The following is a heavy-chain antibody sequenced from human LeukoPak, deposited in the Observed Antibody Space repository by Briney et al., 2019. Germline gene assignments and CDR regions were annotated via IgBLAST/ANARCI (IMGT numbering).Heavy chain of an antibody. Sequence: GASVKVSCKASGYTFTSYGISWVRRAPGQGLEWMGWISAYNGNTNYAQKLQGRVTMTTDTSTSTAYMGLRSLRSDDTAVYYCAREDASHNWNYGYYYYYCGMDVWGQGTTVTVSS. V-gene: IGHV1-18*01. D-gene: IGHD1-7*01. CDR3: AREDASHNWNYGYYYYYCGMDV. CDR1: GYTFTSYG. J-gene: IGHJ6*02. CDR2: ISAYNGNT.